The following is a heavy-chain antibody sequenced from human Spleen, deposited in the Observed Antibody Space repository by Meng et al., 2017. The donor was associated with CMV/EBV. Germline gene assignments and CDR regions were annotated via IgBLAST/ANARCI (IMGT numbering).Heavy chain of an antibody. Sequence: YNGSLSDYYWSWIRQPPGKGLEWIGEINHSGSTNYNPSLKSRVTISVDTSKNQFSLKLSSVTAADTAVYYCARGGGYDYVWGSYLGDYWGQGTLVTVSS. CDR2: INHSGST. J-gene: IGHJ4*02. CDR3: ARGGGYDYVWGSYLGDY. CDR1: NGSLSDYY. D-gene: IGHD3-16*02. V-gene: IGHV4-34*01.